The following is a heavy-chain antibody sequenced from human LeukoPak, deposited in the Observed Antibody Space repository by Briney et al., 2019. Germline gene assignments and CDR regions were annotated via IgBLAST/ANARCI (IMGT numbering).Heavy chain of an antibody. V-gene: IGHV3-48*03. CDR2: ISPNGGTK. Sequence: PGGSLRLSCAASGFSFSDYEMNWVRQSPAKGLEWVSNISPNGGTKYYAGSVKGRFTISRDNAKNSLYLQMNSLRAEDTGVYFCSKLAVPSADSWGRETLVPVSS. J-gene: IGHJ4*02. D-gene: IGHD6-19*01. CDR3: SKLAVPSADS. CDR1: GFSFSDYE.